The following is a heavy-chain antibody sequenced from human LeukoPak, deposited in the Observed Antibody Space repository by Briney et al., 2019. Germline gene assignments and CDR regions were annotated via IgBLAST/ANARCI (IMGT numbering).Heavy chain of an antibody. D-gene: IGHD6-13*01. CDR2: ISAYNGNT. CDR1: GYTFTSYG. Sequence: GASVKVSCKASGYTFTSYGISWVRQAPGQGLEWMGWISAYNGNTNYAQKLQGRVTMTTDTSTSTAYMELRSLRSDDTAVYYCARGPYSSNWYLEYFQHWGQGALVTVSS. J-gene: IGHJ1*01. CDR3: ARGPYSSNWYLEYFQH. V-gene: IGHV1-18*01.